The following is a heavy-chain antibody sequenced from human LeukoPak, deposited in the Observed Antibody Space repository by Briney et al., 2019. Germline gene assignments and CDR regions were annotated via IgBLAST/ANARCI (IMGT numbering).Heavy chain of an antibody. J-gene: IGHJ4*02. CDR1: GFTFSSYG. Sequence: PGGSLRLSCAASGFTFSSYGMHWVRQAPGKGLEWVAVIWYDGSNKYYADSVKSRFTISRDNSKNTLYLQMNSLRAEDTAVYSCARDITIFGVVTRPDYWGQGTLVTVSS. V-gene: IGHV3-33*01. CDR3: ARDITIFGVVTRPDY. D-gene: IGHD3-3*01. CDR2: IWYDGSNK.